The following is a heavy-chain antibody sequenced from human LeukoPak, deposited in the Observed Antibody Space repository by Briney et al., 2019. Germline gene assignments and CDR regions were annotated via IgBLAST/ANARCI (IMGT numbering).Heavy chain of an antibody. V-gene: IGHV3-53*01. J-gene: IGHJ4*02. CDR2: IYSGGST. Sequence: PGGSLRLSCAASGFTVSSNHMSWVRQAPGKGLEWVSVIYSGGSTYYADSVKGRFTISRDNSKNTLYLQMNSLRAEDTAVYYCVRGDYGDYTLFDYWGQGTLVTVSS. D-gene: IGHD4-17*01. CDR1: GFTVSSNH. CDR3: VRGDYGDYTLFDY.